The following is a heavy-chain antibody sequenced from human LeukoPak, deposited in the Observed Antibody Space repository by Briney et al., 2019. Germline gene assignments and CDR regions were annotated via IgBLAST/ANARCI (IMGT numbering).Heavy chain of an antibody. D-gene: IGHD5-18*01. J-gene: IGHJ4*02. CDR2: IDPSDSYT. CDR3: AIRSGYSYGYLSGPHFDY. V-gene: IGHV5-10-1*01. Sequence: GESLRISCKGSGYSFTSYWISWVRQMPGKGLEWMGRIDPSDSYTNYSPSFQGHVTISADKSISTAYLQWSSLKASDTAMYYRAIRSGYSYGYLSGPHFDYWGQGTLVTVSS. CDR1: GYSFTSYW.